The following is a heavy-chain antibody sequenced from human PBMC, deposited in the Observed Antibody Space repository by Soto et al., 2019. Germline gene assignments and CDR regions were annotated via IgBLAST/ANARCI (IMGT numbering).Heavy chain of an antibody. V-gene: IGHV1-18*01. Sequence: QAHLVQSGPEVKKPGASVKVSCKGSGYIFTSYGIAWVRQAPGQGLEWMGWIRAHHGNTEYAQKFQGRVTVTRDTSTSTAYLELRSLRSDDTAFYYRTRGRYGDYWGQGALVTVSS. D-gene: IGHD4-17*01. CDR2: IRAHHGNT. CDR1: GYIFTSYG. J-gene: IGHJ4*02. CDR3: TRGRYGDY.